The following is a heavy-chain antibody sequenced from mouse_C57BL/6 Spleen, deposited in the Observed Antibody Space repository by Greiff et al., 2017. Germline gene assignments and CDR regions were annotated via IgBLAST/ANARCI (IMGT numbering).Heavy chain of an antibody. CDR2: IYPRSGNT. CDR1: GYTFTSYG. Sequence: QVQLKESGAELARPGASVKLSCKASGYTFTSYGISWVKQRTGQGLEWIGEIYPRSGNTYYNEKFKGKATLTADTSSSTAYMELRSLTSEDSAVYFCARRTTQIYDGYYSYWYFDVWGTGTTVTVSS. V-gene: IGHV1-81*01. D-gene: IGHD2-3*01. J-gene: IGHJ1*03. CDR3: ARRTTQIYDGYYSYWYFDV.